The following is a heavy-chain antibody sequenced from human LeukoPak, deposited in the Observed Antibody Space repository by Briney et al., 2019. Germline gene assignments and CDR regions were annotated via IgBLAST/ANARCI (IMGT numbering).Heavy chain of an antibody. CDR3: ARGKSSSNFDY. CDR2: MNPNSGNT. V-gene: IGHV1-8*01. J-gene: IGHJ4*02. D-gene: IGHD1-26*01. Sequence: ASVEFSCKASGYTFTSDDINWVRQATGQGLEWMGWMNPNSGNTGYAQKFQGRVTMTRNTSISTAYMELSSLRSEDTAVYYCARGKSSSNFDYWGQGTLVTVSS. CDR1: GYTFTSDD.